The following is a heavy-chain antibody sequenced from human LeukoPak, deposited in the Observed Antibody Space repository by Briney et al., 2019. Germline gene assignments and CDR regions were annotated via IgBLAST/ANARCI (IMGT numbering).Heavy chain of an antibody. V-gene: IGHV4-34*01. D-gene: IGHD3-10*01. Sequence: SSETLSLTCAVYGGSFSGYYWSWIRQPPGKGLEWIGEINHSGSTNHNPSLKSRVTISVDTSKNQFSLKLSSVTAADTAVYYCARRLWGSGANWFDPWGQGTLVTVSS. CDR1: GGSFSGYY. J-gene: IGHJ5*02. CDR2: INHSGST. CDR3: ARRLWGSGANWFDP.